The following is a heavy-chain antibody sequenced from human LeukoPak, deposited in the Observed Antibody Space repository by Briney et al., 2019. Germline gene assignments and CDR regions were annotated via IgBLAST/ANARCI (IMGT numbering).Heavy chain of an antibody. Sequence: GGSLRLSCAASGFTFSYYAMSWVRQAPQKALEWVSSITGSGGSTYYADSVMGRFTISRDNSRNALYLQMNSLRAEDTAVYYCATRPGYYFDYWGQGTLVTVSS. CDR1: GFTFSYYA. V-gene: IGHV3-23*01. J-gene: IGHJ4*02. D-gene: IGHD3-3*01. CDR2: ITGSGGST. CDR3: ATRPGYYFDY.